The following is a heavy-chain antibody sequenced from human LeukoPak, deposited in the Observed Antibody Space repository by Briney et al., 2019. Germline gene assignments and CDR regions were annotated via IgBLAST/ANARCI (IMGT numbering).Heavy chain of an antibody. D-gene: IGHD3-16*01. J-gene: IGHJ1*01. CDR3: ARGSYDARLRPPDV. Sequence: SETLSLTCTVSVGSINSYYWTWIRQPPGKGLEWIGYIYYSGNTNYNPSLRSRVTISVDTSKNQFSLKLNSVTAADTAVYFCARGSYDARLRPPDVWGRGTLVTVSS. CDR2: IYYSGNT. CDR1: VGSINSYY. V-gene: IGHV4-59*08.